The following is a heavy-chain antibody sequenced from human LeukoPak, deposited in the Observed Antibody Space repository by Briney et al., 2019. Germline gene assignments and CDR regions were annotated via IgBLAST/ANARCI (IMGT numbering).Heavy chain of an antibody. D-gene: IGHD1-7*01. CDR2: IYYSGTD. CDR3: ARLNGNFQNFYDY. Sequence: SETLSLTCTVSGDSISTSNSYWGWIRQPPGKGLEWIGHIYYSGTDFYNPSLKSRVTISVDTSKNQFSLKLTSVTAADTALYYCARLNGNFQNFYDYWGQGTLVTVSS. J-gene: IGHJ4*02. V-gene: IGHV4-39*07. CDR1: GDSISTSNSY.